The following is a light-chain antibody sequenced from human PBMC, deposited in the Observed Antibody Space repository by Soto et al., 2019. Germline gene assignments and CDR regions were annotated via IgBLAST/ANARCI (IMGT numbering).Light chain of an antibody. CDR1: QSVGTY. J-gene: IGKJ5*01. Sequence: IVLTQSPGTQSPSPGQRATLSCXXSQSVGTYIAWYKQKPGLAPRLVMFDSSTRATGIPDRFSGSGSGTDFTLTISRLEPEDFAVYFCQQYGNSPQITFGQGTRLEIK. CDR2: DSS. V-gene: IGKV3D-20*01. CDR3: QQYGNSPQIT.